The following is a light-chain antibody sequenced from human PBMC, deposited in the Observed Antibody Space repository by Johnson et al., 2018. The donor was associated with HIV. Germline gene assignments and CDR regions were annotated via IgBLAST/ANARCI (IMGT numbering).Light chain of an antibody. Sequence: QSVLTQPPSVSAAPGQKVTISCSGSSSNIGSNTVNWYQQLPGTAPKLLIYENDKRPSGTPDRFSGSQSGTSATLGITGLRTGDEADYYCGTWDSSLNSYVFGTGTKVTVL. CDR1: SSNIGSNT. CDR3: GTWDSSLNSYV. CDR2: END. J-gene: IGLJ1*01. V-gene: IGLV1-51*02.